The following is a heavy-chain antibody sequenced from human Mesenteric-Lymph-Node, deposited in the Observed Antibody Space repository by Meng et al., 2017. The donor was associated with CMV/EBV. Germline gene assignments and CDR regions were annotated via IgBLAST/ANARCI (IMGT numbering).Heavy chain of an antibody. CDR1: GFTFSDYA. V-gene: IGHV3-30*04. CDR2: ISYDGSNK. Sequence: GESLKISCAASGFTFSDYAMHWVRQAPGKGLECVAVISYDGSNKYYADSVKGRFTISRDNSKNTLYLQMHSLRVEDTAVYYCAFGEGYFDFWGQGTLVTVSS. J-gene: IGHJ4*02. CDR3: AFGEGYFDF. D-gene: IGHD3-10*01.